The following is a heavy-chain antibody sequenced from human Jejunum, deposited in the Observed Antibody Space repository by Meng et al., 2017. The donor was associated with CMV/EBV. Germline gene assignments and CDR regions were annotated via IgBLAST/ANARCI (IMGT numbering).Heavy chain of an antibody. CDR1: GFTFSSSY. CDR3: ARTVGYTYGLDN. CDR2: IYAGGST. J-gene: IGHJ4*02. D-gene: IGHD5-18*01. V-gene: IGHV3-53*01. Sequence: EVELGGSGGALIQPGGSLRLSCAASGFTFSSSYMSWVRQAPGKGLEWVSHIYAGGSTYYADSVKGRFTISRDNPKNTLYLQMNTLRAEDTAVYYCARTVGYTYGLDNWGQGTLVTVSS.